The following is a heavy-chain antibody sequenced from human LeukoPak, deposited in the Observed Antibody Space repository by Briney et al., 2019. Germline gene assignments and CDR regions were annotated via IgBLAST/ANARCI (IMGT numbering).Heavy chain of an antibody. D-gene: IGHD6-19*01. J-gene: IGHJ3*02. CDR3: ARSRDIAVAGTVAFDI. CDR2: TYYRSKWSN. V-gene: IGHV6-1*01. Sequence: SQTLSLTCAISGDSVSSNSAAWNWIRQSPSRGLEWLGRTYYRSKWSNGYAVSVKSRITINPDTSKNQFSLQLNSVTPEDTAVYYCARSRDIAVAGTVAFDIWGQGTVVTASS. CDR1: GDSVSSNSAA.